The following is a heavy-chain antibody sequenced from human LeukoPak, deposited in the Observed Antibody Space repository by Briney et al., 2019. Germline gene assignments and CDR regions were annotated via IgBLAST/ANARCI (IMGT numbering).Heavy chain of an antibody. D-gene: IGHD1-26*01. J-gene: IGHJ4*02. CDR2: IIPIFGTA. Sequence: ASVKVSCKASGYTFTSYYMHWVRQAPGQGLEWMGGIIPIFGTANYAQKFQGRVTITADESTSTAYMELSSLRSEDTAVYYCARVPIVGATWYYFDYWGQGTLVTVSS. CDR1: GYTFTSYY. V-gene: IGHV1-69*13. CDR3: ARVPIVGATWYYFDY.